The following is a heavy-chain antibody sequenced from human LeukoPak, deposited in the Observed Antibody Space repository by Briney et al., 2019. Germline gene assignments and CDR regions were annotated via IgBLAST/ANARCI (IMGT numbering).Heavy chain of an antibody. CDR3: ARHYYGSGINWFDP. CDR1: GGSISSYY. D-gene: IGHD3-10*01. V-gene: IGHV4-59*05. CDR2: IYNSSTT. Sequence: SETLSLTCTVSGGSISSYYWSWLRQPPGKGVEWLGSIYNSSTTYYPPSLKSRVTISVDTSKNHFSLHLYSVTAADTAVYYCARHYYGSGINWFDPWGQGTLVTVSS. J-gene: IGHJ5*02.